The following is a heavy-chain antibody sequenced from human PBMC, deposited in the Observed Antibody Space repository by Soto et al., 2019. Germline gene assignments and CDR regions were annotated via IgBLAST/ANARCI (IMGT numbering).Heavy chain of an antibody. V-gene: IGHV3-30-3*01. CDR3: ARGAYYYDSSGYRVAY. CDR1: GFTFSSYA. J-gene: IGHJ4*02. CDR2: ISYDGSNK. D-gene: IGHD3-22*01. Sequence: GGSLRLSCAASGFTFSSYAMHWVRQAPGKGLEWVAVISYDGSNKYYADSVKGRFTISRDNSKNTLYLQMNSLRAEDTAVYYCARGAYYYDSSGYRVAYWGQGTLVTGSS.